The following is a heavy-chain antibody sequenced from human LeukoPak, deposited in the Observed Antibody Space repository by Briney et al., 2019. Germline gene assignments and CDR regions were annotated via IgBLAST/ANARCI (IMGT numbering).Heavy chain of an antibody. Sequence: QPGGSLRLSCAASGFVLRSYEMSWVRQAPGKGLEWVSYISSGNATIYYADSVKDRFTISRDNAKNSLYLQMNSLRAEDTAVYYCARGNTYFDYWGQGSLVTVSS. CDR2: ISSGNATI. CDR1: GFVLRSYE. CDR3: ARGNTYFDY. D-gene: IGHD2-21*01. V-gene: IGHV3-48*03. J-gene: IGHJ4*02.